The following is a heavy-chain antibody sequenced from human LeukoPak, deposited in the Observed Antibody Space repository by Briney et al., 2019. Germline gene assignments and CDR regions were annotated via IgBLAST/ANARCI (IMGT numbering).Heavy chain of an antibody. CDR1: GYTFTGYY. V-gene: IGHV1-2*02. CDR3: AREVGAYDILTGHYYYYYMDV. J-gene: IGHJ6*03. D-gene: IGHD3-9*01. Sequence: ASVKVSCKASGYTFTGYYMHWVRQAPGQGLEWMGWINPNSGGTNYAQKFQGRVTMTRDTSISTAYMELSRLRSDDTAVYYCAREVGAYDILTGHYYYYYMDVWGKGTTVTVSS. CDR2: INPNSGGT.